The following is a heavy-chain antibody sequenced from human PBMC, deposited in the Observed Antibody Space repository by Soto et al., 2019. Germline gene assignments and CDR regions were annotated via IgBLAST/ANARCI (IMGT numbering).Heavy chain of an antibody. J-gene: IGHJ6*03. CDR3: ARAGSAPHYYYYYMDV. CDR1: GFTFDDYG. CDR2: INWNGGST. Sequence: GGSLRLSCAASGFTFDDYGMSWVRQAPGKGLEWVSGINWNGGSTGYADSVKGRFTISRDNAKNSLYLQMNSLRAEDTALYHCARAGSAPHYYYYYMDVWGKGTTVTVSS. V-gene: IGHV3-20*01.